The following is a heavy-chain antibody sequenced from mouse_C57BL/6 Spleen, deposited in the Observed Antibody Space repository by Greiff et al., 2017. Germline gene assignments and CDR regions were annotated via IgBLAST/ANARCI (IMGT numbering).Heavy chain of an antibody. V-gene: IGHV1-50*01. Sequence: VQLQQPGAELVKPGASVKLSCKASGYTFTSYWMQWVKQRPGQGLEWIGEIDPSDSYTNYNQKFKGKATLTVDTSSSTAYMQLSSRTSEDSAVYYCARPVVANGYFDVWGTGTTVTVSS. CDR2: IDPSDSYT. D-gene: IGHD1-1*01. CDR3: ARPVVANGYFDV. CDR1: GYTFTSYW. J-gene: IGHJ1*03.